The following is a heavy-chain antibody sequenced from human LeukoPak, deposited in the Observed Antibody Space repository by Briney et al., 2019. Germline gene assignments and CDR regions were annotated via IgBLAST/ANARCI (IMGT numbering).Heavy chain of an antibody. D-gene: IGHD3-22*01. V-gene: IGHV4-39*01. CDR2: IYSSGSI. Sequence: SETLSLTCAVSGASVSGSNYYWGWIRQPPGKGLEWIGNIYSSGSIYYNASLQSRVTISIDTSKNQFSLKLSSVTAADTAVYYCARRTPRITMIVVVPRYYFDYWGQGTLVTVSS. CDR1: GASVSGSNYY. J-gene: IGHJ4*02. CDR3: ARRTPRITMIVVVPRYYFDY.